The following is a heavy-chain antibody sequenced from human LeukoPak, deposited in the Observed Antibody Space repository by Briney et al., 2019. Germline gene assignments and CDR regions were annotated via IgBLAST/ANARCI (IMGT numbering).Heavy chain of an antibody. CDR3: ARRMNGDYVNVFDI. D-gene: IGHD4-17*01. J-gene: IGHJ3*02. CDR2: IYPGDSDT. CDR1: GNSFTTYW. V-gene: IGHV5-51*01. Sequence: GESLKISCKGSGNSFTTYWIGWVRQMPGKGLEWKGIIYPGDSDTRYSPSFQGQVTISADKSISTAYLQWSSLKATDTAMYYCARRMNGDYVNVFDIWGQGTMVTVSS.